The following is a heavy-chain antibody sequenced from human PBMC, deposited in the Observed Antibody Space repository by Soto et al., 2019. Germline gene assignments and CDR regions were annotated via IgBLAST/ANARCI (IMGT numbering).Heavy chain of an antibody. CDR2: ISWDGGIT. CDR1: GFTFEAYT. D-gene: IGHD3-9*01. V-gene: IGHV3-43*01. CDR3: AKDSYDILTGQRRYFDS. Sequence: GGSLRLSCAVSGFTFEAYTMHWVRQGPGKGLEWVSLISWDGGITHYADSVKGRFTIARDNGKNSPFLEMSSLRPDDTALYYCAKDSYDILTGQRRYFDSWGQGTRVTVSS. J-gene: IGHJ4*02.